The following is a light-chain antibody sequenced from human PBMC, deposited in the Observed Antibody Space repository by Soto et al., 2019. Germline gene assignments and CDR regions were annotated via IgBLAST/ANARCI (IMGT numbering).Light chain of an antibody. V-gene: IGKV4-1*01. CDR2: WAS. CDR1: QSLLYSSNNKNY. CDR3: QQYFDTPWT. J-gene: IGKJ1*01. Sequence: DIVMTQSPDSLTVSLGERATINCKSSQSLLYSSNNKNYIAWYQQKPGQPPKLLIHWASNREFGVPDRFSGSGSGTDFTLTISSLQTDDVAVYYCQQYFDTPWTFGQGTKVEIK.